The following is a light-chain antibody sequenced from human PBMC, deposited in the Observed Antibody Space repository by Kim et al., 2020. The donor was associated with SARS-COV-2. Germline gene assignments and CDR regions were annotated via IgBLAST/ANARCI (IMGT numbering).Light chain of an antibody. CDR3: VAWDDSLNGWV. CDR1: TSNIGSNP. V-gene: IGLV1-44*01. J-gene: IGLJ3*02. Sequence: QSVLTQPPSSSGTPGQRVTISCSGSTSNIGSNPVSWYQQLPGTAPQLLIYSNDRRPAGVPDRFSGSESGTSASLAISGLQSEDEADYYCVAWDDSLNGWVFGGGTQLTVL. CDR2: SND.